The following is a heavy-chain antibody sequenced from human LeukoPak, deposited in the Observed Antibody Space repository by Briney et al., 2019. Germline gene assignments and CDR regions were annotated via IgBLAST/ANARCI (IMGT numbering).Heavy chain of an antibody. V-gene: IGHV1-2*02. CDR2: INPNSGGP. J-gene: IGHJ4*02. D-gene: IGHD2-8*01. CDR3: ARSRGYCTNGVCYRAFEC. Sequence: AASVKVFCKASGYTFNGYFMHWVRQAPGQGLEWMGWINPNSGGPNYAQKFQGRVTMTRDTSISTAYMDLSGLRSDDTAVYYCARSRGYCTNGVCYRAFECWGQGTLVTVSS. CDR1: GYTFNGYF.